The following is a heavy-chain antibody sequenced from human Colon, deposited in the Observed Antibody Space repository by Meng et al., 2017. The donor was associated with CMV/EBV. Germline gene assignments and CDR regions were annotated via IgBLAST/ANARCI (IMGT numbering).Heavy chain of an antibody. CDR2: IRYDGSNK. J-gene: IGHJ5*02. CDR3: ARDRVYCSSTSCHDINWFDP. CDR1: GFTFSSYG. Sequence: GESLKISCAASGFTFSSYGMHWVRQAPGKGLEWVAFIRYDGSNKYYADSVKGRFTISRDNSKNTLYLQMNTLRPEDTAVYYCARDRVYCSSTSCHDINWFDPWGQGTLVTVSS. D-gene: IGHD2-2*01. V-gene: IGHV3-30*02.